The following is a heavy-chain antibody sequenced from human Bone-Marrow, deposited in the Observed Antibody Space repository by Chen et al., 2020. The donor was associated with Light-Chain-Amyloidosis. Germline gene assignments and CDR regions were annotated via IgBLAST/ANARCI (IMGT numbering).Heavy chain of an antibody. D-gene: IGHD3-22*01. J-gene: IGHJ4*02. Sequence: EVQLVQSGAEVKKPGESLKISCKGYGYNFPTYWIGWVRQMPGKGLEWMGIIYPGDSDTRYSPSFQGQVTISVDKSINTAYLQWSSLKASDTAMYYCARRSGYYLFDYWGQGTLVTVSS. V-gene: IGHV5-51*01. CDR1: GYNFPTYW. CDR2: IYPGDSDT. CDR3: ARRSGYYLFDY.